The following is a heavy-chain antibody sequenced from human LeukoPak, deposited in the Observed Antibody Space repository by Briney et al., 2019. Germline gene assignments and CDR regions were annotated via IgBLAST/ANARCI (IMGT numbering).Heavy chain of an antibody. Sequence: PSETLSLTCTVSGGSISSYYWNWIRQPPGKGLEWIGYIYYSGSTNYNPSLKSRVTISVDTSKNQFSLNLSSVTAADTAVYYCASSYGDLGYYFDYWGQGTLVTVSS. CDR2: IYYSGST. CDR3: ASSYGDLGYYFDY. CDR1: GGSISSYY. J-gene: IGHJ4*02. V-gene: IGHV4-59*01. D-gene: IGHD4-17*01.